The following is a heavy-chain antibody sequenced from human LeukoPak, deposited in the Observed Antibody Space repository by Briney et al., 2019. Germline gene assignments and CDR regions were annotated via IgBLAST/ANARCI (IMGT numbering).Heavy chain of an antibody. Sequence: PSETLSLTCTVSGGSISSGGYYWSWIRQPPGTGLEWIGYIYHSGSTYYNPSLKSRVTISVDRSKNQFPLKLSSVTAADTAVYYCARDLGSTFDYWGQGTLVTVSS. D-gene: IGHD6-6*01. V-gene: IGHV4-30-2*01. CDR1: GGSISSGGYY. J-gene: IGHJ4*02. CDR2: IYHSGST. CDR3: ARDLGSTFDY.